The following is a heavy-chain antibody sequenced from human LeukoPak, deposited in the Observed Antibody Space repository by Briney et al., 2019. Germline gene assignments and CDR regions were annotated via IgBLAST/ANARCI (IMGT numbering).Heavy chain of an antibody. J-gene: IGHJ4*02. CDR1: GFTFNSYS. CDR2: ISSSSSYI. V-gene: IGHV3-21*01. Sequence: PGGSLRLSCAASGFTFNSYSMNWVRQAPGKGLEWVSSISSSSSYIYYADSVKGRFTISRDNAKNSLYLQMNSLRAEDTAVYYCARDPTSLAVVEYYFDYWGQGTLVTVSS. D-gene: IGHD6-19*01. CDR3: ARDPTSLAVVEYYFDY.